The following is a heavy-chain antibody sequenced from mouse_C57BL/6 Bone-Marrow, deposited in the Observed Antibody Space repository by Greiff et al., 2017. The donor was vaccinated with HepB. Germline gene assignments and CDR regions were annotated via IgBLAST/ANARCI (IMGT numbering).Heavy chain of an antibody. CDR3: ARLYSFFDY. CDR1: GYTFTSYW. V-gene: IGHV1-69*01. CDR2: IDPSDSYT. D-gene: IGHD2-1*01. J-gene: IGHJ2*01. Sequence: QVQLQQPGAELVMPGASVKLSCKASGYTFTSYWMHWVKQRPGQGLEWIGEIDPSDSYTNYNQKFKGKSTLTVDKSSSTAYMQLSSLTSEDSAVYYCARLYSFFDYWGQGTTLIVSS.